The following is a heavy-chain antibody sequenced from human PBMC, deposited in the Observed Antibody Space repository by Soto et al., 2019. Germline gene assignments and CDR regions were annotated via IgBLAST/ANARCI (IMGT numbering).Heavy chain of an antibody. Sequence: SLRLSCTASGFTFGDYAMSWFRQAPGKGLEWVGFTRSKAYGGTTEYAASVKGRFTISRDDSKSIAYLQMNSLKTEDTAVYYCTTTYYDFWSGYYDFDYWGQGTLVTVSS. CDR1: GFTFGDYA. CDR3: TTTYYDFWSGYYDFDY. D-gene: IGHD3-3*01. CDR2: TRSKAYGGTT. J-gene: IGHJ4*02. V-gene: IGHV3-49*03.